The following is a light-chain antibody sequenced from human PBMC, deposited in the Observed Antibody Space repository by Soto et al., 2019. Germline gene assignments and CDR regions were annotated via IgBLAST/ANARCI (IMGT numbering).Light chain of an antibody. V-gene: IGKV3-15*01. CDR3: QQYDNWPLT. CDR1: QSVSSN. Sequence: EIVMTQSPATLPVSPGERVTLSCRASQSVSSNLAWYQQKPGQAPRLLMYGASTRATGIPARFSGSGSGTEFTLTISSLQSEDFAVYYCQQYDNWPLTFGGGTKVEIK. CDR2: GAS. J-gene: IGKJ4*01.